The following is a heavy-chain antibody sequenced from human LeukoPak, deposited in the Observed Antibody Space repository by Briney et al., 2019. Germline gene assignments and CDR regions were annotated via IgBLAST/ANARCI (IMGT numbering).Heavy chain of an antibody. CDR2: INHSGST. J-gene: IGHJ6*02. V-gene: IGHV4-34*01. CDR3: ARGRVWFGELSRPGYYYYGMDV. Sequence: SETLSLTCAVYGGSFSGYYWSWIRQPPGKGLEWIGEINHSGSTNYNPPLKSRVTISVDTSKNQFSLKLSSVTAADTAVYYCARGRVWFGELSRPGYYYYGMDVWGQGTTVTVSS. CDR1: GGSFSGYY. D-gene: IGHD3-10*01.